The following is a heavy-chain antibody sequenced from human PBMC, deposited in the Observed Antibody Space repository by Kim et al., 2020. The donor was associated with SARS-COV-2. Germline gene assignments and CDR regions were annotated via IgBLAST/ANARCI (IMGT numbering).Heavy chain of an antibody. J-gene: IGHJ2*01. CDR2: IYYSGST. CDR1: GGSISSGGYY. Sequence: SETLSLTCTVSGGSISSGGYYWSWIRQHPGKGLEWIGYIYYSGSTYYNPSLKSRVTISVDTSKNQFSLKLSSVTAADTAVYYCARWVVVVVAVPANWYFDLWGRGTLVTVSS. V-gene: IGHV4-31*03. D-gene: IGHD2-15*01. CDR3: ARWVVVVVAVPANWYFDL.